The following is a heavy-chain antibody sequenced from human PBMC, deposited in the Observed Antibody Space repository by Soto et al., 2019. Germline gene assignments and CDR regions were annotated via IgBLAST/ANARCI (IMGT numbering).Heavy chain of an antibody. D-gene: IGHD6-19*01. CDR1: GGSISSYY. J-gene: IGHJ4*02. V-gene: IGHV4-59*01. CDR3: ARHIAVAGDFDY. CDR2: IYYSGST. Sequence: SETLSLTCTVSGGSISSYYWSWIRQPPGKGLEWIGYIYYSGSTNYNPSLKSRVTISVDTSKNQFSLKLSSVTAADTAVYYCARHIAVAGDFDYWGQGTLVTVSS.